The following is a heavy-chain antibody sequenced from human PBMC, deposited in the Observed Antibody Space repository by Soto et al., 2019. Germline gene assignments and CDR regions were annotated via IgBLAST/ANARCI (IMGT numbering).Heavy chain of an antibody. J-gene: IGHJ4*02. Sequence: SQTLSLTCAISGDSVSSNSVVWNWIRQSPSRGLEWLGRTYYRSKWFYEYAESVKSRIAINPDTSKNQFSLQLNSVTPEDTAVYYCARGAFIVSPRTVFDYWGQGSPVIVSS. V-gene: IGHV6-1*01. CDR1: GDSVSSNSVV. CDR2: TYYRSKWFY. D-gene: IGHD3-16*02. CDR3: ARGAFIVSPRTVFDY.